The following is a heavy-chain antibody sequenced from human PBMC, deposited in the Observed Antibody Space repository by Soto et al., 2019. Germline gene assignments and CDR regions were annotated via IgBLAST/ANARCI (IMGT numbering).Heavy chain of an antibody. V-gene: IGHV3-21*01. J-gene: IGHJ3*02. CDR2: IGSYSSYM. D-gene: IGHD3-16*01. Sequence: GGSLRLSCAASGFSINSYTMNWVRQAPGKGLEWVSSIGSYSSYMFYADSVKGRFTISRDNAKNSLHLQMNSLRAEDTAVYYCASPKGGAFDIWGQGTMVTVSS. CDR1: GFSINSYT. CDR3: ASPKGGAFDI.